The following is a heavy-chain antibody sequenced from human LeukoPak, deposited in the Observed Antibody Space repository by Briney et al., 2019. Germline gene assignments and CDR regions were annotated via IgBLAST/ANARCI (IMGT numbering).Heavy chain of an antibody. V-gene: IGHV3-21*01. CDR3: ARDTGYYDSSGYYYV. CDR2: ISSSSSYI. D-gene: IGHD3-22*01. J-gene: IGHJ4*02. CDR1: GFTFSSYS. Sequence: GGFLRLSCAASGFTFSSYSMNWVRQAPGKGPEWVSSISSSSSYIYYADSVKGRFTISRDNAKNSLYLQMNSLRAEDTAVYYCARDTGYYDSSGYYYVWGQGTLVTVSS.